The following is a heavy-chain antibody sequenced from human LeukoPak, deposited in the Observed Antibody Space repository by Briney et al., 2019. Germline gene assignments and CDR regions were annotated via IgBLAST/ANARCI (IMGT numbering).Heavy chain of an antibody. Sequence: SETLSLTCTVSGGSISSYYWSWVRQPPGEGLEYIGFIYYSGSTKYNTYLTSRVNMSLEKSKKQYSLKLTSVTAADTAVYYCARHIAARLASGYYYYMDVWGKGTTVTVSS. CDR1: GGSISSYY. V-gene: IGHV4-59*01. D-gene: IGHD6-6*01. CDR3: ARHIAARLASGYYYYMDV. J-gene: IGHJ6*03. CDR2: IYYSGST.